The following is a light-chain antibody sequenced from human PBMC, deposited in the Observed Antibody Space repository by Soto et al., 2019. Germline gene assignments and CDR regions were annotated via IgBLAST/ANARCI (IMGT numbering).Light chain of an antibody. J-gene: IGKJ2*01. CDR3: QQYNNWPPYS. V-gene: IGKV3-15*01. CDR2: SAS. CDR1: QSVGTN. Sequence: IVMTQSPATLSVSPGESAALYCRASQSVGTNLAWYQQTPGQAPRVLIHSASTRATGIPARFSGSGSDTEFTLTISGLQSEDFAIYYCQQYNNWPPYSFGQGTKLENK.